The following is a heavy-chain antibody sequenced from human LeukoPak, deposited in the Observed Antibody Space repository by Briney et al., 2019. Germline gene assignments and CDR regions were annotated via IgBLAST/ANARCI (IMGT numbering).Heavy chain of an antibody. D-gene: IGHD2-2*01. CDR2: VYYSGST. CDR3: AGVPSDYYFGMGV. V-gene: IGHV4-59*08. CDR1: GGSISSYY. Sequence: PSETLSLTCTVSGGSISSYYWSWIRQPPGKGLEWIGYVYYSGSTNYNPSLKSQVTISVDTSKNQFSLKLTSLSAADTAVYYCAGVPSDYYFGMGVWGQGPTVSVSS. J-gene: IGHJ6*02.